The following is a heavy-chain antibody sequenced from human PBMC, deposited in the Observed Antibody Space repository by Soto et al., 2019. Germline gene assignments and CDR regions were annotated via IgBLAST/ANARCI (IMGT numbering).Heavy chain of an antibody. CDR3: ARSIVVVTALDY. V-gene: IGHV1-3*01. J-gene: IGHJ4*02. D-gene: IGHD2-21*02. CDR2: INAGNGNT. Sequence: GASVKVSCKASGYTFTSYAMHWVRQAPGQRLEWMGWINAGNGNTKYSQKFQGRVTITRDTSASTAYMELSSLRSEDTAVYYCARSIVVVTALDYWGRGTLVTVS. CDR1: GYTFTSYA.